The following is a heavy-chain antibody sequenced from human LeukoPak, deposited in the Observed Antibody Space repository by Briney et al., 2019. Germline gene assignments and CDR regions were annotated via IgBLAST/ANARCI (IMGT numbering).Heavy chain of an antibody. Sequence: SETLSLTCTVSGGSISSSSYYWGWIRQPPGKGLEWIGSIYYSGSTYYNPSLKSRVTISVDTSKNQFSLKLSSVTAADTAVYYCARDPGVAVTPRTWGQGTLDTVSS. D-gene: IGHD6-19*01. J-gene: IGHJ5*02. CDR3: ARDPGVAVTPRT. CDR2: IYYSGST. V-gene: IGHV4-39*07. CDR1: GGSISSSSYY.